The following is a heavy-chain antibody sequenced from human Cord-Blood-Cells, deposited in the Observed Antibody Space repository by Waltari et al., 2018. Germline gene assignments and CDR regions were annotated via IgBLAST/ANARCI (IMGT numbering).Heavy chain of an antibody. J-gene: IGHJ4*02. V-gene: IGHV1-2*04. CDR1: GYTFTGYY. CDR3: ARSASLGSLRYFDY. CDR2: INPNSGGT. D-gene: IGHD3-16*01. Sequence: QVQLVQSGAEVKKPGASVKVSCKASGYTFTGYYMHWVRQASGQGLEWMGWINPNSGGTNYAQKFQGWVTMTRDTSISTAYMELSRLRSDDTAVYYCARSASLGSLRYFDYWGQGTLVTVSS.